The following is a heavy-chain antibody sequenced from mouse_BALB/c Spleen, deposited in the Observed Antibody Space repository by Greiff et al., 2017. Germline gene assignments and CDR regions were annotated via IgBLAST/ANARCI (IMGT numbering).Heavy chain of an antibody. CDR1: GFTFSSYG. CDR2: INSNGGST. Sequence: EVNVVESGGDLVKPGGSLKLSCAASGFTFSSYGMSWVRQSPDKRLELVATINSNGGSTYYPDSVKGRFTISRDNAKNTLYLQMSSLKSEDTAMYYCARDRMITTFYYAMDYWGQGTSVTVSS. D-gene: IGHD2-4*01. CDR3: ARDRMITTFYYAMDY. J-gene: IGHJ4*01. V-gene: IGHV5-6-3*01.